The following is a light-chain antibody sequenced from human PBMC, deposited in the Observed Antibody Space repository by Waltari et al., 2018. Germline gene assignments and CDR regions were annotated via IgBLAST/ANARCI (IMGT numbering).Light chain of an antibody. Sequence: QSALTQPASVSGSPGQSIPISCTGTTSAVAGYNSVSRYQQHPGKAPKLMIHKVSNRPSGVSNRFSGSKCGNTASLTISGIQAEDEAVYYCSSYTSTNTFGLFGGGTKLTVL. CDR2: KVS. CDR3: SSYTSTNTFGL. V-gene: IGLV2-14*01. J-gene: IGLJ3*02. CDR1: TSAVAGYNS.